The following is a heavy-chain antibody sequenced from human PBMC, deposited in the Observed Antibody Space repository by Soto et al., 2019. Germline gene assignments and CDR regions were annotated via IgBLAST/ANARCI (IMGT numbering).Heavy chain of an antibody. CDR1: GGSITGGSISSTTYY. V-gene: IGHV4-39*07. D-gene: IGHD4-17*01. J-gene: IGHJ6*02. CDR2: FFIGGNT. CDR3: ARVNYGGEYYYYGMDV. Sequence: SETLSLTCTVSGGSITGGSISSTTYYWGWMRQPPGKGLEWIASFFIGGNTYYNPSLKSRVTTSVDTSKNQFSLKLSSVTAADTAVYYCARVNYGGEYYYYGMDVWGQGTTVTVSS.